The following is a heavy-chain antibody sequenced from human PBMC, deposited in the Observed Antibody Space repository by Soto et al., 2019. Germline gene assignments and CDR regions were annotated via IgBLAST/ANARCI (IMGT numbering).Heavy chain of an antibody. Sequence: EVQLVESGGGLVKPGGSLRLSCAASGFTFSNAWMNWVRQAPGKGLEWVGRIKSKTDGGTTDYAAPVKGRFTISRDDSKNTLYLQMTSLKTEDTAVYYCTTDLRRITIFGVVISPEGYYYYGMDVWGPGTTVTVSS. CDR2: IKSKTDGGTT. J-gene: IGHJ6*02. CDR3: TTDLRRITIFGVVISPEGYYYYGMDV. CDR1: GFTFSNAW. D-gene: IGHD3-3*01. V-gene: IGHV3-15*07.